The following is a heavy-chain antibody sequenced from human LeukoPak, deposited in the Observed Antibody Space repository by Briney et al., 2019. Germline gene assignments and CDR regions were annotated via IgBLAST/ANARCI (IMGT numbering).Heavy chain of an antibody. J-gene: IGHJ4*02. CDR3: AKVGSGWYYFDY. D-gene: IGHD6-19*01. V-gene: IGHV3-23*01. CDR1: GFTFRSYA. Sequence: GGSLRLSCAASGFTFRSYAMSWVRQAPGKGLEWVSTISGSGDSTYYADSVKGRFTISRDNSKNTLYLQMNSLRDEDTAIYYCAKVGSGWYYFDYWGQGTLVTVSS. CDR2: ISGSGDST.